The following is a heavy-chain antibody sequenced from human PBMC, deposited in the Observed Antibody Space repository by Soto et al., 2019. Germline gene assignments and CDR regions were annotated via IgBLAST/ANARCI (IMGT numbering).Heavy chain of an antibody. CDR1: GFTFTSSA. J-gene: IGHJ3*02. D-gene: IGHD2-15*01. CDR3: AADRYCSGGSCYDAFDI. V-gene: IGHV1-58*02. Sequence: GASVKVSCKASGFTFTSSAMQWVRQARGQRLEWIGWIVVGSGNTNYAQKFQERVTITRDMFTSTAYMELSSLRSEDTAVYYCAADRYCSGGSCYDAFDIWGQGTMVTVSS. CDR2: IVVGSGNT.